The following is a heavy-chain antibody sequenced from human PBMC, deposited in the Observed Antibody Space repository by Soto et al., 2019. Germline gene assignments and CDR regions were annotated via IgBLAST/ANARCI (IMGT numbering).Heavy chain of an antibody. J-gene: IGHJ6*02. CDR3: AKDIVVVPAAPTYYYYYGMDV. CDR1: GFTFSSYA. CDR2: ISGSGGST. Sequence: EVQLLESGGGLVQPGGSLRLSCAASGFTFSSYAMSWVRQAPGKGLEWVSAISGSGGSTYYADSVKGRFTISRDNSXNXLXLXXNSLRAEDTAVYYCAKDIVVVPAAPTYYYYYGMDVWGQGTTVTVSS. V-gene: IGHV3-23*01. D-gene: IGHD2-2*01.